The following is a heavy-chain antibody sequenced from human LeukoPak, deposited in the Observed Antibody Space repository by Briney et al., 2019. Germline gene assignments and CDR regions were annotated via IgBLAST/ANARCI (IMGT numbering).Heavy chain of an antibody. CDR2: INHSGST. Sequence: PSETLSLTCAVYGGSFSGYYWSWVRQPPGKGLEWVGEINHSGSTNYNPSLKSRVTISVDTSKNQFSLKVSSGNAAEKAVDYCARGSYDSSGYEFGTASTGGQGTLVTVSS. D-gene: IGHD3-22*01. CDR1: GGSFSGYY. CDR3: ARGSYDSSGYEFGTAST. J-gene: IGHJ4*02. V-gene: IGHV4-34*01.